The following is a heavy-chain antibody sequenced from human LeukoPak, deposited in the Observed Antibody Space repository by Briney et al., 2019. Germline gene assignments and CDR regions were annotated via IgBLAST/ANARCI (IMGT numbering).Heavy chain of an antibody. V-gene: IGHV4-31*03. CDR1: GGXVSSGGYY. D-gene: IGHD3-3*01. CDR3: ARVTGVRDFWSGYPVDY. CDR2: SYYTGST. J-gene: IGHJ4*02. Sequence: SQTLSLTCTVSGGXVSSGGYYWSWIRQYPGKRLEWIGYSYYTGSTYYNPSLESRVTILVDTSKNQFSLRLSSVTAADTAVYYCARVTGVRDFWSGYPVDYWGRGTLVTVSS.